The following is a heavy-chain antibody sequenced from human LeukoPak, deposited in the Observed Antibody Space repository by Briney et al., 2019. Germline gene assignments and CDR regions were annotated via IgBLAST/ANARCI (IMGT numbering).Heavy chain of an antibody. J-gene: IGHJ5*02. CDR1: GGSISSSSYY. CDR2: IYYSGST. CDR3: ARLSAWFDP. Sequence: PSETLSLTCTVSGGSISSSSYYWGWIRQPPGKGLEWIGSIYYSGSTYYNPSLKSRVTISVDTSKNHLSLKLSSVTAADTAVYYCARLSAWFDPWGQGTLVPVSS. V-gene: IGHV4-39*02.